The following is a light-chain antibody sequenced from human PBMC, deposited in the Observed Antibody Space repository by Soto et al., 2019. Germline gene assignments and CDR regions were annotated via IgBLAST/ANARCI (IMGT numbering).Light chain of an antibody. J-gene: IGLJ1*01. Sequence: QSALAQPASVSWAPGQSVPISCAGNGSVVGAYNLVSWYQQHPGKAPKLIICEVNTRPSGISNRFSGSKSGDTASLTISGLQAEDYADYSSSSYESTAAYVFRTGTKVNV. CDR2: EVN. V-gene: IGLV2-23*02. CDR1: GSVVGAYNL. CDR3: SSYESTAAYV.